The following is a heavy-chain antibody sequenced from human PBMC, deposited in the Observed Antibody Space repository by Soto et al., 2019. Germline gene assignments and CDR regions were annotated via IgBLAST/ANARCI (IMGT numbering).Heavy chain of an antibody. J-gene: IGHJ5*02. V-gene: IGHV3-48*02. CDR3: ASLVMVYAVDNWFDP. D-gene: IGHD2-8*01. CDR2: ISSSSSTI. Sequence: GESLKISCAASGFTFSSYSMNWVRQAPGKGLEWVSYISSSSSTIYYADSVKGRFTISRDNAKNSLYLQMNSLRDEDTAVYYCASLVMVYAVDNWFDPWGQGTLVTVSS. CDR1: GFTFSSYS.